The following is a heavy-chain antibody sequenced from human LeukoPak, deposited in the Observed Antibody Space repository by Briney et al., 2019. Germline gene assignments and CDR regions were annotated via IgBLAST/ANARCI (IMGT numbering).Heavy chain of an antibody. Sequence: PSETLSLTCTVSGGSISSYYWSWIRQPPGKGLEWIGYISYSGSPNYNPSLKSRVTISVDTSKNQFSLKLSSVTAADTAVYYCARLRPGAYDSSGYGFDYWGQGTLVTVSS. J-gene: IGHJ4*02. CDR3: ARLRPGAYDSSGYGFDY. CDR2: ISYSGSP. V-gene: IGHV4-59*08. D-gene: IGHD3-22*01. CDR1: GGSISSYY.